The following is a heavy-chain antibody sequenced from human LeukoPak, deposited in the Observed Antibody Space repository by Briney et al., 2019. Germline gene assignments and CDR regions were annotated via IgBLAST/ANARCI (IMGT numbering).Heavy chain of an antibody. V-gene: IGHV4-61*09. CDR1: GDSFNSGPYY. CDR3: ARDPVNKFGTYASSGFDY. D-gene: IGHD3-22*01. J-gene: IGHJ4*02. Sequence: PSETLSLTCTVSGDSFNSGPYYWSWIRQPAGKGLEWIGHVYSSGITNYNPSLKSRVTISIDTSKNQFSLKLSSVTAADTAVYYCARDPVNKFGTYASSGFDYWGQGTLVTVSS. CDR2: VYSSGIT.